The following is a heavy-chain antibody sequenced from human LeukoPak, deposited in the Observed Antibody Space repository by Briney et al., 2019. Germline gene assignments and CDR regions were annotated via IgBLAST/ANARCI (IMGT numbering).Heavy chain of an antibody. V-gene: IGHV1-69*01. J-gene: IGHJ4*02. Sequence: SVRVSCKSSGDTFSIYAISWVPHAPGQGLEWMGDLIPIFGTTNYTQKFQGRVTITADESTSTAYMDMSSLRSEDTAVYYCARDTMSKLRFAPIDYWGQGTLVTVSS. CDR2: LIPIFGTT. CDR3: ARDTMSKLRFAPIDY. D-gene: IGHD3-16*01. CDR1: GDTFSIYA.